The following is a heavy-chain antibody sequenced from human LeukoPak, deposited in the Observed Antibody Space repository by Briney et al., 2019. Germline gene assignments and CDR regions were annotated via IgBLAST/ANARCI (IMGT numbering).Heavy chain of an antibody. CDR3: VRGDWFDN. CDR2: VNSDGRFT. CDR1: GFFFSNYA. Sequence: GGSLRLSCAPVGFFFSNYAMHWVRPAPKKGLVWVSSVNSDGRFTKYADSVKGRFTISRDSAKNTLYLQMNSLRAGDTAVYYCVRGDWFDNWGQGTLVTVSS. J-gene: IGHJ5*02. V-gene: IGHV3-74*03.